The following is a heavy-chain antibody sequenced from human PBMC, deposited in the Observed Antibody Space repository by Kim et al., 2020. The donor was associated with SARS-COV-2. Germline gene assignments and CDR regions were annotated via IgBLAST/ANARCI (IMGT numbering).Heavy chain of an antibody. V-gene: IGHV3-30*04. J-gene: IGHJ3*02. CDR3: ARGSRRYSYGPGAFDI. Sequence: GGSLRLSCAASGFTFSSYAMHWVRQAPGKGLEWVAVISYDGSNKYYADSVKGRFTISIDNSKNTLYLQMNSLRAEDTAVYYCARGSRRYSYGPGAFDIWGQGTMVTVSS. D-gene: IGHD5-18*01. CDR2: ISYDGSNK. CDR1: GFTFSSYA.